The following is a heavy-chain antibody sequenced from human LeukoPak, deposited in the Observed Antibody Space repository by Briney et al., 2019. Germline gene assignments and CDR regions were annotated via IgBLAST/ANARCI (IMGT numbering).Heavy chain of an antibody. J-gene: IGHJ6*03. CDR2: ISSSSSYI. Sequence: GGSLRLSCAASGFTFSSYSMNWVRQAPGKGLEWVSSISSSSSYIYYADSVKGRFTISRDNAKNSLYLQMNSLRAEDTAVYYCARDSRDRDRGIYYYYYMDVWGKGTTVTVSS. V-gene: IGHV3-21*01. CDR1: GFTFSSYS. CDR3: ARDSRDRDRGIYYYYYMDV. D-gene: IGHD2-2*01.